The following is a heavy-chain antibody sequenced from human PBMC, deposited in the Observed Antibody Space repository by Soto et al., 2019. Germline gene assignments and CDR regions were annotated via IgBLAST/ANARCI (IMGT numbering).Heavy chain of an antibody. V-gene: IGHV3-23*01. CDR1: GFTFSSYG. D-gene: IGHD1-7*01. J-gene: IGHJ4*02. CDR2: SSATGAGT. Sequence: EVQLLESGGGLVQPGGSLRLSCAASGFTFSSYGMTWVRQAPGKGLEWVSFSSATGAGTDYADSVKGRFTISRDNSKNTLYLPMTSLRADDTAVYSCAKDRRAGGNYGFYSDFWGQGALVIVSS. CDR3: AKDRRAGGNYGFYSDF.